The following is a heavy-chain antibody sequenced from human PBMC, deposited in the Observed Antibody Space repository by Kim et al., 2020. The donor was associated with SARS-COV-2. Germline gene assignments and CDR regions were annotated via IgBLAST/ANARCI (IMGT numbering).Heavy chain of an antibody. J-gene: IGHJ3*02. Sequence: GGSLRLSCSASGCTFSSEWLHWVRQGPGMGLVWVSRINSYGSITNYADSVKGRFTISRDNAKNTLYLQMNSLRAEDKALYYCARGILRTKGALDIWGQGAMVTVSS. CDR2: INSYGSIT. D-gene: IGHD1-26*01. CDR3: ARGILRTKGALDI. V-gene: IGHV3-74*01. CDR1: GCTFSSEW.